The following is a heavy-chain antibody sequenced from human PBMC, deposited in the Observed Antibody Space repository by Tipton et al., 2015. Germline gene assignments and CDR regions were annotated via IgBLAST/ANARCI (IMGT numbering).Heavy chain of an antibody. Sequence: TLSLTCTVSGASISSTSYYWGWIRQPPGKGLEWIGSIYDSGSTYYNPSLKSRVTISVDTSENQFSLKLSSVTAADTAVYYCARARGRHGGLFDYWGQGTLVTVSS. CDR1: GASISSTSYY. V-gene: IGHV4-39*01. D-gene: IGHD4-23*01. CDR2: IYDSGST. J-gene: IGHJ4*02. CDR3: ARARGRHGGLFDY.